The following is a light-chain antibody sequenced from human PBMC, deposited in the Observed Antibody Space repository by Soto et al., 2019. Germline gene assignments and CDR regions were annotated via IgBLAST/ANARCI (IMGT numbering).Light chain of an antibody. CDR2: GAS. J-gene: IGKJ5*01. Sequence: EIVLSQSPATLSVSPCEGATLSCRASQSVSSNLAWYQQKPGQAPRLLVYGASTRPTGIPTRFSGSGSGTEFTLTISSLQSEDFAVYYCQQYGSSITFGQGTRLEIK. CDR3: QQYGSSIT. V-gene: IGKV3-15*01. CDR1: QSVSSN.